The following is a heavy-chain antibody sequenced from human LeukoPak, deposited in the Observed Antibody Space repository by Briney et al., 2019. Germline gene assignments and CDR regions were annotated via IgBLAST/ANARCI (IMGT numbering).Heavy chain of an antibody. D-gene: IGHD5-18*01. Sequence: TWGSLRLSCAASAFTFSRYSMNWVRQAPGKGLEWVSYISSSSSTIYYADSVKGRFTISRDNAKNSLYLQMNSLRAEDTAVYYCATSSGYSYGWGQGTLVTVPS. J-gene: IGHJ4*02. CDR3: ATSSGYSYG. V-gene: IGHV3-48*01. CDR1: AFTFSRYS. CDR2: ISSSSSTI.